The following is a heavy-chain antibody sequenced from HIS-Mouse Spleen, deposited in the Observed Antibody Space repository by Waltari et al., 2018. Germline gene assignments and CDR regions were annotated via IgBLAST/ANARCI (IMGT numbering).Heavy chain of an antibody. V-gene: IGHV3-30-3*01. D-gene: IGHD1-20*01. CDR2: ISYDGSNK. CDR1: GFTFSRYA. J-gene: IGHJ4*02. Sequence: QVQLVESGGGVVQPGRSLRLSCAASGFTFSRYAMNWVPQAPGKGMEWVAVISYDGSNKYYADSVKGRFTISRDNSKNTLYLQMNSLRAEDTAVYYCARDHRNNWAIRDWGQGTLVTVSS. CDR3: ARDHRNNWAIRD.